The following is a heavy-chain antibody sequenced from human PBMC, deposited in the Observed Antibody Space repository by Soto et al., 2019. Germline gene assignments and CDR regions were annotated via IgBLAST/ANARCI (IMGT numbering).Heavy chain of an antibody. CDR3: AREFPVTVFSPIRFDP. D-gene: IGHD5-18*01. Sequence: GASVKVSCKASGYTFTSYYMHWVRQAPGQGLEWMGIINPSGGSTSYAQKFQGRVTMTRDTSTSTVYMELSSLRSEDTAVYYCAREFPVTVFSPIRFDPWGQGTLVTVSS. CDR1: GYTFTSYY. CDR2: INPSGGST. J-gene: IGHJ5*02. V-gene: IGHV1-46*01.